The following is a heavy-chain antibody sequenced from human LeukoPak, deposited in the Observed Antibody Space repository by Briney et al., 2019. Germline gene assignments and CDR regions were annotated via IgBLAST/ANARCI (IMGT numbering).Heavy chain of an antibody. CDR2: IIPIFGTA. Sequence: SVKVSCKASGGTSSSYAISWVRQAPGQGLEWMGRIIPIFGTANYAQKFQGRVTITTDESTSTAYMELSSLRSEDTAVYYCARGALNPSYYDFWSGYPFDYWGQGTLVTVSS. CDR3: ARGALNPSYYDFWSGYPFDY. CDR1: GGTSSSYA. V-gene: IGHV1-69*05. J-gene: IGHJ4*02. D-gene: IGHD3-3*01.